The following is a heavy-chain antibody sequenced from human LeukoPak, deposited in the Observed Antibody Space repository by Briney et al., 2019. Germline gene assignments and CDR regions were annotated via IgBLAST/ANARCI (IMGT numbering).Heavy chain of an antibody. J-gene: IGHJ6*02. Sequence: PSETLSLTCTVSGGSISSYYWSWIRQPPGKGLEWIGYIYYSGSTNYNPSLKSRVTISVDTSKNQFSLKLRSVTAADAAVYYWARDSDYVWGSDRYYYGMDVWGQGTTVTVSS. CDR2: IYYSGST. CDR1: GGSISSYY. D-gene: IGHD3-16*02. CDR3: ARDSDYVWGSDRYYYGMDV. V-gene: IGHV4-59*01.